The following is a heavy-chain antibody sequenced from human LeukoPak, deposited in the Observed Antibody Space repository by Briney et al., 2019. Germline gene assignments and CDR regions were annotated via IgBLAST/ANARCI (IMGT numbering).Heavy chain of an antibody. CDR3: ARRAPSHDFDS. V-gene: IGHV3-21*01. Sequence: GGSLRLSCAASGFTFSSYGMSWVRQAPGKGLEWVSSISSSSSYIYYADSVKGRFTISRDNAKNSLYLQMNSLRAEDTAVYYCARRAPSHDFDSWGQGTLVTVSS. J-gene: IGHJ4*02. CDR1: GFTFSSYG. CDR2: ISSSSSYI.